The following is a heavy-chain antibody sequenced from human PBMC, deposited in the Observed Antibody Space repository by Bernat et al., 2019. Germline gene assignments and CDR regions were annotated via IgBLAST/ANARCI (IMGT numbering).Heavy chain of an antibody. CDR2: ISYDGSNK. D-gene: IGHD3-10*01. CDR3: ARPTYYYGSGSYWGPLDY. Sequence: QVQLVESGGGVVQPGRSLRLSCAASGFTFSSYAMHWVRQAPGKGLEWVAVISYDGSNKYYADSVKGRFTISRDNSKNTLYLQMNSLRAEDTAVYYCARPTYYYGSGSYWGPLDYWGQGTLVTVSS. V-gene: IGHV3-30-3*01. J-gene: IGHJ4*02. CDR1: GFTFSSYA.